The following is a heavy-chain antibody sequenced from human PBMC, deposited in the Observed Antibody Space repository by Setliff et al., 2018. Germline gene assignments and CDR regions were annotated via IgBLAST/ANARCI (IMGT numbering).Heavy chain of an antibody. J-gene: IGHJ6*03. CDR1: GGSISSHY. CDR3: ARAISGWYSAHYYYMDV. V-gene: IGHV4-4*07. Sequence: PSETLSLTCTVSGGSISSHYWTWIRQPAGKGLEWLGQIYTSGSTKYNPSLKSRVTISVDTSKNQFSLKLSSVTAADTAVYYCARAISGWYSAHYYYMDVWGKGTTVTVSS. CDR2: IYTSGST. D-gene: IGHD6-19*01.